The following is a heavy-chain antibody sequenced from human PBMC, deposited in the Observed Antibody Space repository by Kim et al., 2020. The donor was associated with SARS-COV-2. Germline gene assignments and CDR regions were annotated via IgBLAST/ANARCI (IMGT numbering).Heavy chain of an antibody. V-gene: IGHV3-43D*03. CDR3: AKDRGSGWSNDAFDI. Sequence: GGSLRLSCAASGFTFDDYAMHWVRQAPGKGLEWVSLISCDGGSTYYADSVKGRFTISRDNSKNSLYLKMNSLRAEDTALYYCAKDRGSGWSNDAFDIWGQGTMVTVSS. CDR1: GFTFDDYA. CDR2: ISCDGGST. J-gene: IGHJ3*02. D-gene: IGHD6-19*01.